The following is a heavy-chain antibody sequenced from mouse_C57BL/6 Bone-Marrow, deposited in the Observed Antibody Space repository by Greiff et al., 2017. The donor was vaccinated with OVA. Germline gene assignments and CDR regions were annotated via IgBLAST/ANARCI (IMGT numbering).Heavy chain of an antibody. CDR1: GYAFSSSW. V-gene: IGHV1-82*01. D-gene: IGHD2-4*01. Sequence: VKLVESGPELVKPGASVKISCKASGYAFSSSWMNWVKQRPGKGLEWIGRIYPGDGDTNYNGKFKGKATLTADKSSSTAYMQLSSLTSEDSAVYFCARGGIYYDYGFAYWGQGTLVTVSA. CDR2: IYPGDGDT. CDR3: ARGGIYYDYGFAY. J-gene: IGHJ3*01.